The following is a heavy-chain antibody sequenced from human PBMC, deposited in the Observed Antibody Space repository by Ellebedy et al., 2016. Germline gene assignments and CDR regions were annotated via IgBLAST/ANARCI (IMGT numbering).Heavy chain of an antibody. D-gene: IGHD6-13*01. Sequence: GGSLRLSXAASGFTFSSYWMSWVRQAPGKGLEWVANIKQDGSEKYYVDSVKGRFTISRDNAKNSLYLQMNSLRAEDTAVYYCARDTAPSIAAAGTVDYWGQGTLVTVSS. CDR2: IKQDGSEK. CDR1: GFTFSSYW. V-gene: IGHV3-7*01. CDR3: ARDTAPSIAAAGTVDY. J-gene: IGHJ4*02.